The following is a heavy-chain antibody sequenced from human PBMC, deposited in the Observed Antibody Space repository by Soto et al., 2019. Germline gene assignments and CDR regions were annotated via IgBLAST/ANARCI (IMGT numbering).Heavy chain of an antibody. Sequence: SETLSLTCNVSGGSISTYGYYWSWIRQHPGKGLEWIGYLHSSGNAYYNPSLKSRVTISGDTSKNQFSLKLSSVTAADAAVYYCVARGSYFGYRGQGTQVTVSS. CDR2: LHSSGNA. CDR3: VARGSYFGY. D-gene: IGHD1-26*01. J-gene: IGHJ4*02. CDR1: GGSISTYGYY. V-gene: IGHV4-31*03.